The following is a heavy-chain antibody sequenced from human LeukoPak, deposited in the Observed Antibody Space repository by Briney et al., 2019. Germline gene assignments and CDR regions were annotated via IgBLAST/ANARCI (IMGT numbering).Heavy chain of an antibody. CDR3: ARGNYYDSSGYYYLNWFDP. J-gene: IGHJ5*02. Sequence: GASVKVSCKASGYTFTSYGISWVRQAPGQGLEWMGCISAYNGNTNYAQKLQGRVTMTTDTSTSTAYMELRSLRSEDTAVYYCARGNYYDSSGYYYLNWFDPWGQGTLVTVSS. V-gene: IGHV1-18*01. CDR1: GYTFTSYG. D-gene: IGHD3-22*01. CDR2: ISAYNGNT.